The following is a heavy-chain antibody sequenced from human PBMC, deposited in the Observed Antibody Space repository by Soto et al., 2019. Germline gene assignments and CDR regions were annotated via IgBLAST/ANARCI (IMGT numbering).Heavy chain of an antibody. Sequence: EVQLVESGGGLVQPGGALRLSCAASGFTFSSYSINWVRQAPGKGLEWVSYVSSSRSTIYYADSVKGRFTISRDNPKNSLYLQMTSLRDGDTAVYYCARDTMPNYGYGNYHGMDVWGQGTTVTVSS. V-gene: IGHV3-48*02. CDR1: GFTFSSYS. J-gene: IGHJ6*02. D-gene: IGHD5-18*01. CDR2: VSSSRSTI. CDR3: ARDTMPNYGYGNYHGMDV.